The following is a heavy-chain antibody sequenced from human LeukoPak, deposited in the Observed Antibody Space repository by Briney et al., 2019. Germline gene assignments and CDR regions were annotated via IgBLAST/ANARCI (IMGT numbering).Heavy chain of an antibody. CDR1: GYSFTSYW. J-gene: IGHJ4*02. D-gene: IGHD3-9*01. V-gene: IGHV5-51*01. CDR2: IYPGDSET. CDR3: ARHDVLRYFDWLFPNLRFDY. Sequence: GESLNFSCTGSGYSFTSYWIGWVRQMRGKGLEWMGIIYPGDSETRYSPSLQGDVTISADKPISTAYLQWSSLKASDTAMYYCARHDVLRYFDWLFPNLRFDYWGQGTLVTVSS.